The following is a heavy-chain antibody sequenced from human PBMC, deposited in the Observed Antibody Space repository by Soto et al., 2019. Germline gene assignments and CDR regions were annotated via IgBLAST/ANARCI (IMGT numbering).Heavy chain of an antibody. CDR1: VGSVSCYY. V-gene: IGHV4-34*01. CDR3: ARGGGSGWFYYYYGMDV. CDR2: INHSGST. J-gene: IGHJ6*02. D-gene: IGHD6-19*01. Sequence: SEPLSLTCTVYVGSVSCYYWSVIRQPPGKGLEWIGEINHSGSTNYNPSLKSRVTISVDTSKNQFSLKLSSVTAADTAVYYCARGGGSGWFYYYYGMDVWGQGTTVTVSS.